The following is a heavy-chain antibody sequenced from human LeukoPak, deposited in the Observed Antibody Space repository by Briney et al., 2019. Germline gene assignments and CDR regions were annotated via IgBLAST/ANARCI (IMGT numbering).Heavy chain of an antibody. CDR2: IYSGGST. CDR1: GFTVSSNY. J-gene: IGHJ5*02. D-gene: IGHD2-8*01. Sequence: PGGSLRLSCAASGFTVSSNYMSWVRQAPGKGLEWVSVIYSGGSTYYADSVNGRFTISRDNSKNTLYLQMNSLRAEDTAVYYCARETDGVPWYNWFDPWGQGTLVTVSS. CDR3: ARETDGVPWYNWFDP. V-gene: IGHV3-66*01.